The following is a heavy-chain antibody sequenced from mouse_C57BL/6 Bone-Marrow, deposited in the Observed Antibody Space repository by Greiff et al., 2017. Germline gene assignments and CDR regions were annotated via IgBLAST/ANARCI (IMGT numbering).Heavy chain of an antibody. CDR3: ARVLYDGYSAY. Sequence: VQLQQPGAELVKPGASVKLSCKASGYTFTSYWMHWVKQRPGQGLEWIGMIHPNSGSTNYNEKFKSKATLTVDKSSSTAYMQLSSLTSEDSAVYYCARVLYDGYSAYWGQGTLVTVSA. D-gene: IGHD2-3*01. CDR2: IHPNSGST. V-gene: IGHV1-64*01. J-gene: IGHJ3*01. CDR1: GYTFTSYW.